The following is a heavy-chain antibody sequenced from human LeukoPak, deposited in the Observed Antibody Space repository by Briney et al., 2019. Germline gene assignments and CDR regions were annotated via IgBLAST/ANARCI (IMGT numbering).Heavy chain of an antibody. CDR2: TYYRSKWYN. CDR3: ARGLVGIAAAGPPTEYYYYYGMDV. J-gene: IGHJ6*02. Sequence: SQTLSLTCAISGDSVSSNSAAWNWIRQSPSRGLEWLGRTYYRSKWYNDYAVSVKSRITINPDTSKSQFSLQLNSVTPEDTAVYYCARGLVGIAAAGPPTEYYYYYGMDVWGQGTTVTVSS. V-gene: IGHV6-1*01. CDR1: GDSVSSNSAA. D-gene: IGHD6-13*01.